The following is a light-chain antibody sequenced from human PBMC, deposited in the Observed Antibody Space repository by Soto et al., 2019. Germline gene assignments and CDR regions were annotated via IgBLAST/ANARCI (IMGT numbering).Light chain of an antibody. V-gene: IGKV1-12*02. CDR2: AAS. J-gene: IGKJ1*01. CDR1: RDISSW. CDR3: QQANSFPWT. Sequence: DIQLTQCPSSVSASVADRVTITCRASRDISSWLAWYQQKPGKAPKLLIYAASSLQTGVPSRFSGSGSGTDFTLTISSLQPEDFATYYCQQANSFPWTFGQGTKVEIK.